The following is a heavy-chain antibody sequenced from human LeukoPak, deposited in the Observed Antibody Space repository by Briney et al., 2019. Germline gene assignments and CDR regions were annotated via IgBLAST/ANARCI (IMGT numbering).Heavy chain of an antibody. CDR2: IWYDGSNK. V-gene: IGHV3-33*01. CDR1: GFTFSSYG. J-gene: IGHJ4*02. D-gene: IGHD3-22*01. CDR3: ASPRYYDSSGPDY. Sequence: GGSLRLSCAASGFTFSSYGMHWVRQAPGKGLEWVAVIWYDGSNKYYADSVKGRFTVSRDNSKNTLYLQMNSLRAEDTAVYYCASPRYYDSSGPDYWGQGTLVTVS.